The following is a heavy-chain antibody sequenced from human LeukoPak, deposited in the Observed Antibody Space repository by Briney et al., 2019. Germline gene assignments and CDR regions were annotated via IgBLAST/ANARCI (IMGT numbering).Heavy chain of an antibody. CDR2: INPNSGGT. CDR1: GYTFTGYY. J-gene: IGHJ4*02. CDR3: ARHGTLYCSSTSCLGSVLDY. V-gene: IGHV1-2*02. D-gene: IGHD2-2*01. Sequence: ASVKVSCKASGYTFTGYYMHWVRQAPGQGLEWMGWINPNSGGTNYAQKFQGRVTMTRDTSISTAYMELSRLRSDDTAVYYCARHGTLYCSSTSCLGSVLDYWGQGTLVTVSS.